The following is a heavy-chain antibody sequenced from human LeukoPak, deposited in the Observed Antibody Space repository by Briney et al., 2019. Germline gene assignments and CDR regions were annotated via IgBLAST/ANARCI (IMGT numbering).Heavy chain of an antibody. CDR3: ARDPHCSSTSCYVDY. CDR2: ISSSSTYI. CDR1: GFTFSSYN. J-gene: IGHJ4*02. V-gene: IGHV3-21*01. D-gene: IGHD2-2*01. Sequence: PGGSLRLSCAASGFTFSSYNMNWVRQAPGKRLEWVSSISSSSTYIYYADSVKGRFTISRDNAKNSLYLQMNSLRAEDTAVYYCARDPHCSSTSCYVDYWGQGTLVTVSS.